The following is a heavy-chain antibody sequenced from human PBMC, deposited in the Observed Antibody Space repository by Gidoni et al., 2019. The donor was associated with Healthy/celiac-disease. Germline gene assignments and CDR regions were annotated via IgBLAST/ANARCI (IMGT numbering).Heavy chain of an antibody. CDR1: GYTFTGYY. Sequence: QVQLVQSGAEVKKPGASVKVACKAAGYTFTGYYMHGVRQAPGQGLEWMGWINPNSGGPHYAQKFQGRVTMTMDTSLSPAYMELSRLRSDDTAVYYCAREQRITMVRGVMGFKFAMDVWGQGTTVTVSS. V-gene: IGHV1-2*02. CDR2: INPNSGGP. D-gene: IGHD3-10*01. CDR3: AREQRITMVRGVMGFKFAMDV. J-gene: IGHJ6*02.